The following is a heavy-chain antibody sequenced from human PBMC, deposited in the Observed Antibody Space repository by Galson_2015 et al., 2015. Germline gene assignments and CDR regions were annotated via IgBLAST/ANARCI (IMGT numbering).Heavy chain of an antibody. CDR3: ARMQYTTQNFDY. D-gene: IGHD1-1*01. CDR1: GFTFSSYA. CDR2: ISYDGSNK. V-gene: IGHV3-30-3*01. J-gene: IGHJ4*02. Sequence: SLRLSCAASGFTFSSYAMHWVRQAPGKGLEWVAVISYDGSNKYYADSVKGRFTISRDNSKNTLYLQMNSLRAEDTAVYYCARMQYTTQNFDYWGQGTLVTVSS.